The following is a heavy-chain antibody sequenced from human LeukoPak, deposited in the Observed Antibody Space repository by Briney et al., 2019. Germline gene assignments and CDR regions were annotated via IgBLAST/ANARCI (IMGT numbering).Heavy chain of an antibody. CDR3: AKVYLKYSSGWYDY. V-gene: IGHV3-43*02. J-gene: IGHJ4*02. Sequence: GGSLRLSCAASGFTFDDHAMHWVRQAPGKGLEWVSLISGDGGSTYYADSVKGRFTISRDNSKNSLYLQMNSLRTEDTALYYCAKVYLKYSSGWYDYWGQGTLVTVSS. CDR2: ISGDGGST. D-gene: IGHD6-19*01. CDR1: GFTFDDHA.